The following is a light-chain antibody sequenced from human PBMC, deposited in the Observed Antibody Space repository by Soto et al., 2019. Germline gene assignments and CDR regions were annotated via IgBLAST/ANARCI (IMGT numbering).Light chain of an antibody. CDR3: QSYDSSLSAYV. CDR1: SSNIGAGYD. J-gene: IGLJ1*01. Sequence: QSALARPPSVSGAPGQKVTISCTGSSSNIGAGYDLHWYQQLPGTAPKLLLYDNSNRPSGVPDRFSGSKSGTSASLAITGLQAEDEADYYCQSYDSSLSAYVFGTGTKVTVL. CDR2: DNS. V-gene: IGLV1-40*01.